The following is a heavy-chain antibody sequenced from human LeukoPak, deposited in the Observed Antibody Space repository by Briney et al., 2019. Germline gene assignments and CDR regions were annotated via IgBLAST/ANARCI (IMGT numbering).Heavy chain of an antibody. V-gene: IGHV3-21*01. D-gene: IGHD1-26*01. CDR3: ARISGSYLDY. J-gene: IGHJ4*02. CDR2: ISSSSSYI. Sequence: PGGSLRLSCAASGFTFSSYSMNWVRQAPGKGLEWFSSISSSSSYIYYADSVKGRFTISRDNAKNSLYLQMNSLRAEDTAVYYCARISGSYLDYWGQGTLVTVSS. CDR1: GFTFSSYS.